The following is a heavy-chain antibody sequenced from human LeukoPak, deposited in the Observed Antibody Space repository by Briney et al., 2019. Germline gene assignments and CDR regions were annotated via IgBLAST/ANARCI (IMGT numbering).Heavy chain of an antibody. D-gene: IGHD1-26*01. CDR2: ISYDGSNK. Sequence: GGSLRLSCAASGFTFSSYGMRWVRQAPGKGLEWVAVISYDGSNKYYADSVKGRFTISRDNSKNTLYLQMNSLRAEDTAVYYCAKDGVGAHYYYYYGMDVWGQGTTVTVSS. CDR3: AKDGVGAHYYYYYGMDV. V-gene: IGHV3-30*18. J-gene: IGHJ6*02. CDR1: GFTFSSYG.